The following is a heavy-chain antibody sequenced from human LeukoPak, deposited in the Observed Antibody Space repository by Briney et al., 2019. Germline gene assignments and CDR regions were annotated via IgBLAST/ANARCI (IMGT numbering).Heavy chain of an antibody. V-gene: IGHV3-11*04. Sequence: GGSLRLSCAASGFTFSDYYMSWIRQAPGKGLEWVSYISSSGSTIYYADSVKGRFTISRDNAKNSLYLQMNSLRAEDTAVYYCARDIAAAGSRYYYYYMDVWGKGTTVTVSS. CDR3: ARDIAAAGSRYYYYYMDV. J-gene: IGHJ6*03. D-gene: IGHD6-13*01. CDR2: ISSSGSTI. CDR1: GFTFSDYY.